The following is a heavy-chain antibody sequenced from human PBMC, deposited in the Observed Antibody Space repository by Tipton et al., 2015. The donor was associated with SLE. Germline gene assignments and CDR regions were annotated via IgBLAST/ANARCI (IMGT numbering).Heavy chain of an antibody. CDR1: GGSISSSSYY. Sequence: LRLSCTVSGGSISSSSYYWGWIRQPPGKGLEWIGSIYYSGSTYYNPSLKSRVTISVDTPKNQFSLKLSSVTTADTAVYYCARVGCGGDCRWPGNWFDPWGQGTLVTVSS. V-gene: IGHV4-39*07. CDR3: ARVGCGGDCRWPGNWFDP. CDR2: IYYSGST. D-gene: IGHD2-21*01. J-gene: IGHJ5*02.